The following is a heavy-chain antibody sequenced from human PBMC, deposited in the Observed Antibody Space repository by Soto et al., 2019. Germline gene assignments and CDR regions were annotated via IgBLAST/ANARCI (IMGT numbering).Heavy chain of an antibody. Sequence: QVQVQQSGPRLVKPSETLSLTCTVSSGPTRSHNWGWIRQSPGRGLEWLGYVYYTGGPSYNPSLNSPVTISADTSTNHISLTLSSVTAADTAIYYCVRQGIDYLHGLVDVWGQGTAVSVSS. CDR2: VYYTGGP. CDR3: VRQGIDYLHGLVDV. J-gene: IGHJ6*02. D-gene: IGHD1-26*01. V-gene: IGHV4-59*08. CDR1: SGPTRSHN.